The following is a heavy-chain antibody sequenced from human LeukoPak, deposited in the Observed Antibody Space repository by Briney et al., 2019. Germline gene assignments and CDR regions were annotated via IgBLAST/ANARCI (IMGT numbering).Heavy chain of an antibody. J-gene: IGHJ4*02. D-gene: IGHD3-22*01. CDR1: GFTFSSYG. CDR2: ISGSGGST. Sequence: RGSLRLSCAASGFTFSSYGMSWVRQAPGKGLEWVSVISGSGGSTYYADSVKGRFTISRDNSKNTVYLQVNSLRAEDTAVYYCAKDSDSSGSIGPSYFDYWGQGTLVTVSS. V-gene: IGHV3-23*01. CDR3: AKDSDSSGSIGPSYFDY.